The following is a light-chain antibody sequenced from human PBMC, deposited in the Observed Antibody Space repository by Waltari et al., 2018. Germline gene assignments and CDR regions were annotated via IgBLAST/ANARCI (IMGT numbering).Light chain of an antibody. Sequence: QSDLTQPASVSGSPGQSITISCTGTNNDIGGYNYVSWYQHHPGSAPKLIISDVSERPSGISHRFSGSKSGTTAYLSISDLQPDDEAEYFCGSYTGSSTWVFGGGTQVSVL. CDR1: NNDIGGYNY. CDR3: GSYTGSSTWV. J-gene: IGLJ3*02. CDR2: DVS. V-gene: IGLV2-14*03.